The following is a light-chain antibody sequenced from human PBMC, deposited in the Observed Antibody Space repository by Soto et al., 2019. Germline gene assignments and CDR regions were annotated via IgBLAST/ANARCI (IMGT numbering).Light chain of an antibody. CDR2: NII. V-gene: IGLV2-23*02. CDR1: SSDVGIYNL. Sequence: QSALTQPASVSGSPGQSITISCTGTSSDVGIYNLVSWYQLHPGKAPKLMIYNIIKRPSGASNRFCGSKSGNTAFLTISRRQADDDADYYCSSYGGSHSVVFGGGTKLTVL. J-gene: IGLJ2*01. CDR3: SSYGGSHSVV.